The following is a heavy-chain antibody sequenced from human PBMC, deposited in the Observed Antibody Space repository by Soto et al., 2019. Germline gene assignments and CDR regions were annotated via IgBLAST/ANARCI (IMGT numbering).Heavy chain of an antibody. Sequence: GGSLRLSCAASGFTFSSYAMSWVRQAPGKGLEWVSAISGSGGSTYYADSVEGRFTISRDNSKNTLYLQMNSLRAEDTAVYYCAKDDDIVVVVADAFDIWGQGTMVTVSS. CDR3: AKDDDIVVVVADAFDI. D-gene: IGHD2-15*01. CDR1: GFTFSSYA. CDR2: ISGSGGST. V-gene: IGHV3-23*01. J-gene: IGHJ3*02.